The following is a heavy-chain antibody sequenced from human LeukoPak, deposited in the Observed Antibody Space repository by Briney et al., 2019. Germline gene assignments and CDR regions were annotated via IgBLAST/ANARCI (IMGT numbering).Heavy chain of an antibody. CDR1: GFTFSSYS. CDR2: ITSSSIYI. Sequence: GGSLRLSCAASGFTFSSYSMNWVRQAPGKGLEWVSSITSSSIYIYYADSVKGRFTISRDNAKNSLYLQMNSLRAEDTAVYYCARDRGETYSSSWYYWFDPWGQGTLVTVSS. V-gene: IGHV3-21*01. J-gene: IGHJ5*02. D-gene: IGHD6-13*01. CDR3: ARDRGETYSSSWYYWFDP.